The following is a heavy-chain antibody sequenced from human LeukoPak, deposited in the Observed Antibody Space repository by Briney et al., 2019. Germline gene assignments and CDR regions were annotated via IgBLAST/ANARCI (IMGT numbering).Heavy chain of an antibody. J-gene: IGHJ4*02. D-gene: IGHD6-13*01. Sequence: PGRSLRLSCAATGFIFDDFSMFWVRQVPGKGLEWVSSITWHGRSTAYADSVRGRFTISRDNAKYSLYLQMNSLRPEDTAFYYWTKATTRRVPAATIDSWGQGTLVTVSS. CDR2: ITWHGRST. V-gene: IGHV3-9*01. CDR1: GFIFDDFS. CDR3: TKATTRRVPAATIDS.